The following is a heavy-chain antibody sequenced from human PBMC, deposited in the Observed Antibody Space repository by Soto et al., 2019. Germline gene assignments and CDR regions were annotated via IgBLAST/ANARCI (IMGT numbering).Heavy chain of an antibody. D-gene: IGHD5-12*01. CDR1: GGPFSSYA. CDR3: AKEKFRRGPSPMYAMDL. V-gene: IGHV1-69*06. J-gene: IGHJ6*02. Sequence: ASVKVSCKASGGPFSSYAISWVRQAPGQGLEWMGGIIPIFGTANYAQKFQGRVTITADKSTSTAYMELNSLRGEDTAVYYCAKEKFRRGPSPMYAMDLWGQGTTVTVSS. CDR2: IIPIFGTA.